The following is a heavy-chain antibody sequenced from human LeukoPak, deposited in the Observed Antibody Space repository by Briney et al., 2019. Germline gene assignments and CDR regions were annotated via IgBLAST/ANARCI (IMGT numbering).Heavy chain of an antibody. CDR3: ARGSSFHNY. Sequence: GGSLTLSCAASGFIFEDYGMTWVRQAPGKGLEWVSGINGNGGSRGYAASVKGRFTISRDNANNSLYLQMNSLRAEDTALYYCARGSSFHNYWGQGTLVTVSS. V-gene: IGHV3-20*04. D-gene: IGHD6-6*01. J-gene: IGHJ4*02. CDR1: GFIFEDYG. CDR2: INGNGGSR.